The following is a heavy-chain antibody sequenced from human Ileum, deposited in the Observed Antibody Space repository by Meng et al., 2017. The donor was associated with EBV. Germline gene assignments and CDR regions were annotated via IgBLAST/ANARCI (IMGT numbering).Heavy chain of an antibody. CDR1: AGSIVRSSDY. Sequence: QRPLREAGAGLAQHSETLSRPCIASAGSIVRSSDYWGWIRLPPGKGLEWIGSIYYSGSTYYTPSLKSRVTISVDTSKNQFSLKLSSVTAADTAVYYCERLYCSGGSCYSRRGGWFDPWGQGTLVTVSS. V-gene: IGHV4-39*01. J-gene: IGHJ5*02. CDR2: IYYSGST. D-gene: IGHD2-15*01. CDR3: ERLYCSGGSCYSRRGGWFDP.